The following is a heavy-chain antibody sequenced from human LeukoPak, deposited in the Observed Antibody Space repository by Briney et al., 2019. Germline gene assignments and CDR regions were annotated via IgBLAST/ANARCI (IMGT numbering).Heavy chain of an antibody. CDR2: IYHSGST. CDR3: ARGVGATGDYNY. V-gene: IGHV4-30-2*01. J-gene: IGHJ4*02. CDR1: GGSISSGGYY. Sequence: SQTLSLTCTVSGGSISSGGYYWSWIRQPPGKGLEWIGYIYHSGSTYYNPSLKSRVTISVDRSKNQFSLKLSSVTAADTAVYYCARGVGATGDYNYWGQGTLVTVSS. D-gene: IGHD1-26*01.